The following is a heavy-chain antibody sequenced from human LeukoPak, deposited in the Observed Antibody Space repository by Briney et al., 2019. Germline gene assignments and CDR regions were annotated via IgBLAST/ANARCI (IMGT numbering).Heavy chain of an antibody. V-gene: IGHV1-8*01. J-gene: IGHJ6*03. CDR3: ATGQLQGLRSRTDYSYYYMDV. CDR1: GYTFTSYD. Sequence: GASVKVSGKASGYTFTSYDINWVRQATGQGLEWMGWMNPNSGNTGYAQKFQGRVTMTRNTSISTAYMELSSLRSEDTAVYYCATGQLQGLRSRTDYSYYYMDVWGKGTTVTVSS. D-gene: IGHD6-13*01. CDR2: MNPNSGNT.